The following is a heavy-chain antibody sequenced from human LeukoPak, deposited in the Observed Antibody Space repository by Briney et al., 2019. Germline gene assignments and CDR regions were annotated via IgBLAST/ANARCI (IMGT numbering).Heavy chain of an antibody. CDR3: AREIGRGTGTFDY. D-gene: IGHD3-10*01. Sequence: PSETLSLTCTVSGGSISSGSYYWSWIRQPAGKGLEWIGRIYTSGSTNYNPSLKSRVTISVDTSKSQFSLKLSSVTAADTAVYYCAREIGRGTGTFDYWGQGTLVTVSS. V-gene: IGHV4-61*02. J-gene: IGHJ4*02. CDR1: GGSISSGSYY. CDR2: IYTSGST.